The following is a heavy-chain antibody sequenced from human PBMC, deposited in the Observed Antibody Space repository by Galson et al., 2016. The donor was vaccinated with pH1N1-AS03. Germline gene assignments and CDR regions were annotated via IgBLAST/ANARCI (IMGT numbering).Heavy chain of an antibody. CDR3: ARVGVVGPPYGMDV. J-gene: IGHJ6*02. Sequence: SLRLSCAASGFTFRSYEMNWVRQAPGKGLEWVSYISSSGSTIYYADSVKGRFTLSRDNAKNSLYLQMNSLRAEDTAVYCCARVGVVGPPYGMDVWGQGTTVTVSS. CDR1: GFTFRSYE. V-gene: IGHV3-48*03. CDR2: ISSSGSTI. D-gene: IGHD2-15*01.